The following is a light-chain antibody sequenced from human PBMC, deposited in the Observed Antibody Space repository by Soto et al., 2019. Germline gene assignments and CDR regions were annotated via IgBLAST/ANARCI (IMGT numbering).Light chain of an antibody. CDR1: SSDVGGYNY. J-gene: IGLJ3*02. CDR3: SSYTSRVV. CDR2: DVT. Sequence: QSALTQPASVSGSPGQSITISCTGTSSDVGGYNYVSWYQQHPGKAPKLLIYDVTNRPPGVSDDRFSGSKSGNTASLTISGLQAEDAADYYCSSYTSRVVFGGGTKLTVL. V-gene: IGLV2-14*03.